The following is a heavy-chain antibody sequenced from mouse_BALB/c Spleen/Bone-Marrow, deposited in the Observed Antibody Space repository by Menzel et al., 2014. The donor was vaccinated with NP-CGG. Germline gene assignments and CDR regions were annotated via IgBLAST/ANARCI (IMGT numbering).Heavy chain of an antibody. D-gene: IGHD2-10*02. CDR3: ARRGYGNYVGYAMDY. V-gene: IGHV5-9-1*01. Sequence: GMLVESGGGLVKPGGSLKLSCAASGFTFSSYAMSWVRQTPEKRLEWVATISSGGSYTYYPDSVKGRFTISRDNAKNTLYLQMSSLRSEDTAMYYCARRGYGNYVGYAMDYWGQGTSVTVSS. J-gene: IGHJ4*01. CDR2: ISSGGSYT. CDR1: GFTFSSYA.